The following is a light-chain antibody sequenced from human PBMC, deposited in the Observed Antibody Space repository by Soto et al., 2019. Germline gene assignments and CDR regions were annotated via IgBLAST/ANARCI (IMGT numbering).Light chain of an antibody. V-gene: IGKV3-20*01. CDR3: QQFGPSLLS. J-gene: IGKJ3*01. CDR1: QSVSSSH. Sequence: EIVLTQSPGTLSLSPGERATLSCRASQSVSSSHLAWYQQKPGQAPRLLIYGASSRATGIPDRFSGSGSGTDFTLTISRLEPEDFVVYYCQQFGPSLLSFGPGTKVDIK. CDR2: GAS.